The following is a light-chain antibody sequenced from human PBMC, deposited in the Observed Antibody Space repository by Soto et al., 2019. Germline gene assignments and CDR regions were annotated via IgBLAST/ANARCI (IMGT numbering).Light chain of an antibody. CDR2: KAS. V-gene: IGKV1-5*03. CDR3: QQSYSTPPT. Sequence: DNQMTQSPSTLSASVGDRVTITCRASQSISSWLAWYQQKPGKAPKLLIYKASSLESGVPSRFSGSGSGTEFTLTISSLQPEDFATYYCQQSYSTPPTFGQGTRLEIK. CDR1: QSISSW. J-gene: IGKJ5*01.